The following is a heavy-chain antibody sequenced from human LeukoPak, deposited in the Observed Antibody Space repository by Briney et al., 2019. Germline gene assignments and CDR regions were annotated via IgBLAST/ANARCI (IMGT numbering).Heavy chain of an antibody. CDR3: AREMMSDYGAPDY. V-gene: IGHV1-46*01. D-gene: IGHD4-17*01. Sequence: ASVKVSCKAFGYSLTNYYVHWVRQAPGQGLEWMGEINPSGGSTSFAPKFQGRVTMTRDMSTSIVYMELSSLRSEDTAVYYCAREMMSDYGAPDYWGQGTLVTVSS. CDR2: INPSGGST. CDR1: GYSLTNYY. J-gene: IGHJ4*02.